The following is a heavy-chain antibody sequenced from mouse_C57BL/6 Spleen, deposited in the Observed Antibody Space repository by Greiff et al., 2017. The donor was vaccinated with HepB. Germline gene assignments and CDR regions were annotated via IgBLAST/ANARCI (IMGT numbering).Heavy chain of an antibody. CDR1: GYTFTDYY. D-gene: IGHD2-4*01. CDR3: ARSDDYDGLDFDY. Sequence: EVQLQQSGPVLVKPGASVKMSCKASGYTFTDYYMNWVKQSHGKSLEWIGVINPYNGGTSYNQKFKGKATLTVYKSSSTAYMELNSLTSEDSAVYYCARSDDYDGLDFDYWGQGTTLTVSS. J-gene: IGHJ2*01. V-gene: IGHV1-19*01. CDR2: INPYNGGT.